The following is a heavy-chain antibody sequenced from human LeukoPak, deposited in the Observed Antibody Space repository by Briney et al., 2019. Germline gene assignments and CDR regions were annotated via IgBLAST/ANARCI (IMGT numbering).Heavy chain of an antibody. V-gene: IGHV3-15*07. CDR1: GFTFSDAW. CDR3: TTGNWGPY. D-gene: IGHD7-27*01. CDR2: IKRKTKGGTT. J-gene: IGHJ4*02. Sequence: PGGSLRLSCAASGFTFSDAWMNWVRQAPGKGLEWAGRIKRKTKGGTTEYAAPVKGRFTISRDDSKNTLYLQMNSLKAEDTAMYFCTTGNWGPYWGQGTLVTVSS.